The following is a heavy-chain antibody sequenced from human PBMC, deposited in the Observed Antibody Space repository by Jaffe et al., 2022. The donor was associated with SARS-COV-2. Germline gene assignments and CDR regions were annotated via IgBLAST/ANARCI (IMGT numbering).Heavy chain of an antibody. J-gene: IGHJ6*02. CDR2: IYYSGST. Sequence: QVQLQESGPGLVKPSETLSLTCTVSGGSISSYYWSWIRQPPGKGLEWIGYIYYSGSTNYNPSLKSRVTISVDTSKNQFSLKLSSVTAADTAVYYCARGETDNWNYGRYYYYGMDVWGQGTTVTVSS. CDR1: GGSISSYY. D-gene: IGHD1-7*01. CDR3: ARGETDNWNYGRYYYYGMDV. V-gene: IGHV4-59*01.